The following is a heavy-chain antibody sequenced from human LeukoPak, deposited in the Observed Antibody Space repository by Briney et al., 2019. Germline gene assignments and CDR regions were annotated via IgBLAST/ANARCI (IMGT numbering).Heavy chain of an antibody. Sequence: GGSLSLLCTGSGFTLYDFYINWVRQAPGKGLVGVSQISKTGSTKYYSDSVQGRFTTSRDNVKNSVSLQMKSWSAEDAAVYYCAREDYGGTNFDYWGQGALVAVSS. CDR1: GFTLYDFY. V-gene: IGHV3-11*01. CDR3: AREDYGGTNFDY. J-gene: IGHJ4*02. CDR2: ISKTGSTK. D-gene: IGHD4-23*01.